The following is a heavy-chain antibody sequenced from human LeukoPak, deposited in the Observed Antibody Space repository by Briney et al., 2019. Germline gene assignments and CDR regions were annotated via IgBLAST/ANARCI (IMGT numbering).Heavy chain of an antibody. CDR1: GGSFSGYY. CDR3: ARRGDYKSPIPR. V-gene: IGHV4-34*01. Sequence: SETLSLTCAVYGGSFSGYYWSWIRQPPGKGLEWIGEINHSGSTNYNPSLKSRVTISVDTSKNQFSLKLSSVTAADTAVYYCARRGDYKSPIPRWGQGTLVTVSS. J-gene: IGHJ4*02. CDR2: INHSGST. D-gene: IGHD4-17*01.